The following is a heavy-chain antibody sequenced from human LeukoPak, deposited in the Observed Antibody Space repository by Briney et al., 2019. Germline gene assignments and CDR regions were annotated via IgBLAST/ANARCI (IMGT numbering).Heavy chain of an antibody. Sequence: SETLSLTCTVSSDSISSSNYYWGWIRQPPGKGLECIGSIYYSGSTYYDPSLKSRVTISVDESKNQFSLKLSSVAAADTAVYYCATKQLWLRNWFDPWGQGTLVTVSS. V-gene: IGHV4-39*07. D-gene: IGHD5-18*01. CDR1: SDSISSSNYY. CDR2: IYYSGST. J-gene: IGHJ5*02. CDR3: ATKQLWLRNWFDP.